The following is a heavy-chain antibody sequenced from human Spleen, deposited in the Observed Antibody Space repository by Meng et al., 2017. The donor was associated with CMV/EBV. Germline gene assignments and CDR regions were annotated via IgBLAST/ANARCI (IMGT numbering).Heavy chain of an antibody. CDR2: INPSGGST. CDR3: ARGGCGGGSCYPNWFDP. Sequence: YPFPSSYMHWVRQAPGHGLEWMGIINPSGGSTSYAQQFQGRVTMTRDTSTSTVYMELSSLRSEDTAVYYCARGGCGGGSCYPNWFDPWGQGTLVTVSS. D-gene: IGHD2-15*01. CDR1: YPFPSSY. J-gene: IGHJ5*02. V-gene: IGHV1-46*01.